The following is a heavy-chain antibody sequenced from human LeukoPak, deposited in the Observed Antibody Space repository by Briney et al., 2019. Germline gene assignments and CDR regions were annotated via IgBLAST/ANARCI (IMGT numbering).Heavy chain of an antibody. Sequence: SXKVSCKASGGTFSSYAISWVRQARGQGVEWMGRIIPIFGPANYAQKFQGRVTITTDASTSTAYMELSSLRSEDTAVYYCARDYGGDFDYWGQGTLVTVSS. CDR3: ARDYGGDFDY. D-gene: IGHD4-23*01. CDR2: IIPIFGPA. V-gene: IGHV1-69*05. J-gene: IGHJ4*02. CDR1: GGTFSSYA.